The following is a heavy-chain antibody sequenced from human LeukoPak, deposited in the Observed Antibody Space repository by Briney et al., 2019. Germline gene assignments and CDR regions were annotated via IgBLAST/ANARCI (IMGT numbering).Heavy chain of an antibody. J-gene: IGHJ4*02. D-gene: IGHD6-13*01. V-gene: IGHV4-59*01. CDR1: GDSISSYY. CDR2: IYHSGST. Sequence: SETLSLTCTVSGDSISSYYWSWIRQPPGKGLEWIGYIYHSGSTNYNPSLKTRVPISADTSKDQFSLKLASVTAADTAVYYCATGYSSTWYYFDYWGQGTLVTVSS. CDR3: ATGYSSTWYYFDY.